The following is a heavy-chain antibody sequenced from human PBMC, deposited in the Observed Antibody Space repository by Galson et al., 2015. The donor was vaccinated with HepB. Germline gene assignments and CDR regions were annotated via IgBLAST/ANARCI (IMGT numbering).Heavy chain of an antibody. CDR1: GFTFSSYA. Sequence: SLRLSCAASGFTFSSYAMHRVRQAPGKGLEWVTVVSYDGSKKYYADSVRGRFTISRDNSKNTLYLQMNSLRAEDTAVYYCAKGDSSDPRASYADYWGQGTLVTVSS. CDR2: VSYDGSKK. D-gene: IGHD3-22*01. V-gene: IGHV3-30*18. CDR3: AKGDSSDPRASYADY. J-gene: IGHJ4*02.